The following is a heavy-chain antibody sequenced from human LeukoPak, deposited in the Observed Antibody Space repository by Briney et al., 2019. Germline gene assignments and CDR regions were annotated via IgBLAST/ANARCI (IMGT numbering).Heavy chain of an antibody. D-gene: IGHD6-13*01. CDR2: IFSSGNT. CDR1: GGSIDNYY. V-gene: IGHV4-4*07. CDR3: ARMDGSNWTFDY. J-gene: IGHJ4*02. Sequence: SETLSLTCTVSGGSIDNYYWSWIRQPAGKGLEWIGRIFSSGNTNYNPSLKSRVIMSVDTSKTQFTLKLSSVTAADTAVYYCARMDGSNWTFDYWGQGTLVTVSS.